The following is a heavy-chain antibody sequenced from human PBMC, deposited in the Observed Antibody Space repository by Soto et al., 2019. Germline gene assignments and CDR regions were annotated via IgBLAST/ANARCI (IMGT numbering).Heavy chain of an antibody. CDR3: FIRGKTHRAFDF. D-gene: IGHD3-10*01. V-gene: IGHV4-30-4*01. Sequence: LSLTCTFSGFFIISVYYCCIWIRQHPVKGLEWIGYIYYSFSTYYNPSLKSRFTISVDTSKNQFSMKLSSVNAAETAVYYSFIRGKTHRAFDFWGQRTMGTVSS. CDR1: GFFIISVYYC. J-gene: IGHJ3*01. CDR2: IYYSFST.